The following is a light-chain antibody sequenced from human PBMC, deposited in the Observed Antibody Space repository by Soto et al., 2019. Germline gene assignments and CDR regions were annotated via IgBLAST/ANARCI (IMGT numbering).Light chain of an antibody. CDR1: QTISSW. CDR3: QHYNSYSEA. CDR2: KAS. J-gene: IGKJ1*01. V-gene: IGKV1-5*03. Sequence: DIQMTQSPSTLSGSVGERVTITCRASQTISSWLAWYQQKPGKAPKLLIYKASTLKSGVPSRFSGSGSGTEFTLTIISLQPDDFATYYCQHYNSYSEAFGQGTKVDIK.